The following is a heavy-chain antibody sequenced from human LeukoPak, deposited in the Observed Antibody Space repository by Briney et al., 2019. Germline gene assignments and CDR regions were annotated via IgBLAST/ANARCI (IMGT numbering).Heavy chain of an antibody. Sequence: SETLSLTCTVSGGSISSYYWSWIRQPPGKGLEWIGYIYYSGSTNYNPSLKSRVTISVDTSKNQFSLKLSSVTAADTAVYYCARTHMPSGCPDYWGQGTLVTVPS. V-gene: IGHV4-59*12. D-gene: IGHD6-19*01. J-gene: IGHJ4*02. CDR2: IYYSGST. CDR3: ARTHMPSGCPDY. CDR1: GGSISSYY.